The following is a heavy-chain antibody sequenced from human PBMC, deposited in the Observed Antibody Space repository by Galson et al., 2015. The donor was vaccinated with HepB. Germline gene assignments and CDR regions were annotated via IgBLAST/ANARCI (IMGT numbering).Heavy chain of an antibody. J-gene: IGHJ4*02. CDR3: TRSPLIVGASLFDY. CDR2: IYWNDDQ. CDR1: GFSLSTSEVA. D-gene: IGHD1-26*01. V-gene: IGHV2-5*01. Sequence: PALVKPTQTLTLTCTFSGFSLSTSEVAVGWIRQPPGKALEWLALIYWNDDQSYSPSLRSRLTITKDTPKNQVVLTMTNMDPVDTATYYCTRSPLIVGASLFDYWGQGTLVTVSS.